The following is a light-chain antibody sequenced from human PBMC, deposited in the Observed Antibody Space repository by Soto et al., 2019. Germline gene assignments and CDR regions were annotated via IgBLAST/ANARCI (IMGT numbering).Light chain of an antibody. CDR1: QSVSSSY. V-gene: IGKV3-20*01. CDR2: AAS. CDR3: QQYGLSPRT. Sequence: EIVLTQSPGTLSLSPGERATLSCRASQSVSSSYLAWYQQKPGQAPRLFIYAASIRATGIPDRFSCSGSGTDFTLPISRLEPEDFAVYYCQQYGLSPRTFGRGTQGAIK. J-gene: IGKJ1*01.